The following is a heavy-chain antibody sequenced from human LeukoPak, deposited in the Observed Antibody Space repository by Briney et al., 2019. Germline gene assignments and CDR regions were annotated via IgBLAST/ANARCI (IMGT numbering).Heavy chain of an antibody. J-gene: IGHJ4*02. V-gene: IGHV3-21*01. CDR3: ARDAGRTGPTDLDH. Sequence: GRSLRLSCAASGFTFNTYSMDWVRQAPGKGLEWVSSISSTSSYIYYADSVKGRFTISRDNAKSSLYLQMNSLRAEDTAIYYCARDAGRTGPTDLDHLGQGTLLTVSS. CDR1: GFTFNTYS. CDR2: ISSTSSYI. D-gene: IGHD1-7*01.